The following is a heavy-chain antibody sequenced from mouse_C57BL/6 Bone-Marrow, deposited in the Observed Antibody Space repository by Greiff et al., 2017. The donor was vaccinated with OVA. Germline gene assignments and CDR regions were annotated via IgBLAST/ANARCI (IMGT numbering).Heavy chain of an antibody. D-gene: IGHD1-1*01. J-gene: IGHJ1*03. V-gene: IGHV10-3*01. CDR2: IRSKSSNYAT. Sequence: DVQLVESGGGLVQPKGSLKLSCAASGFTFNTYAMHWVRQAPGKGLEWVARIRSKSSNYATYYADSVKDRFTISRDDSQSMLYLQMNNLKTEDTAMYYCVRGIITTVVADWYFDVWGTGTTVTVSS. CDR1: GFTFNTYA. CDR3: VRGIITTVVADWYFDV.